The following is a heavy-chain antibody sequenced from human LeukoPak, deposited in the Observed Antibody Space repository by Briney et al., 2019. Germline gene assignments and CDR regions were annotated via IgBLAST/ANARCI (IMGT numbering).Heavy chain of an antibody. CDR1: GYTFTNYY. CDR2: INPSGGST. D-gene: IGHD6-6*01. J-gene: IGHJ6*02. V-gene: IGHV1-46*01. Sequence: SVKVPCKASGYTFTNYYMHWVRQAPGQGLEWMGIINPSGGSTSYAQKFQGRLTMTRDTSTSTVYMELSSLRSEDAAVYYCALAARYYYYGMDVWGQGTTVTVSS. CDR3: ALAARYYYYGMDV.